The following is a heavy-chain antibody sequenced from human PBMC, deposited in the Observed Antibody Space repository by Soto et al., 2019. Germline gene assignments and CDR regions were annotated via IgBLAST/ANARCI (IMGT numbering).Heavy chain of an antibody. CDR2: ISAYNGDT. CDR1: SDSLSSYG. CDR3: ARDRRINWFPEYFQH. J-gene: IGHJ1*01. D-gene: IGHD1-1*01. Sequence: QVQLVQSGAEVKKPGASVKVSCKASSDSLSSYGITWVRQAPGQGLEWMGWISAYNGDTNYAQKFQGRLTMTTDTSTSTAYMELKSLRSDDTAVYYCARDRRINWFPEYFQHWGQGTLVTVSS. V-gene: IGHV1-18*01.